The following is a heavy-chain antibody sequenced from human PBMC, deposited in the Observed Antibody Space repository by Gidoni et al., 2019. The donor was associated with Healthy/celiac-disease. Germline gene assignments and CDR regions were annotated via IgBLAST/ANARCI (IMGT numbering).Heavy chain of an antibody. V-gene: IGHV3-66*02. J-gene: IGHJ4*02. Sequence: EVQLVESGGGLVQPGGSLRLSCAASGFTVSSNYMSWVRQAPGKGLEWVSVIYSGGSTYYADSVKGRFTISRDNSKNTLYLQMNSLRAEDTAVYYCASVYRRGGSYRLDYFDYWGQGTLVTVSS. CDR2: IYSGGST. CDR1: GFTVSSNY. CDR3: ASVYRRGGSYRLDYFDY. D-gene: IGHD3-16*02.